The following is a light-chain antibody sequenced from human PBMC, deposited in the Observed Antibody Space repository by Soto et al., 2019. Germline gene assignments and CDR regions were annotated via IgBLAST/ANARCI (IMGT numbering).Light chain of an antibody. CDR3: QQYNNWPFIT. Sequence: EFVLTQSPGTLSLSPGERATLSCRASQSLTNSFIAWYQQRPGQAPRLLIYGASSRATGIPARFSGSGSGTEFTLTISSLQSEDFAVYYCQQYNNWPFITFGQGTRLEIK. CDR1: QSLTNS. V-gene: IGKV3-15*01. J-gene: IGKJ5*01. CDR2: GAS.